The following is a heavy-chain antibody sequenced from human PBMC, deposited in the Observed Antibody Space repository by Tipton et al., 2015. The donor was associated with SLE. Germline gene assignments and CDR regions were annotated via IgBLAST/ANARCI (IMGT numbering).Heavy chain of an antibody. V-gene: IGHV3-21*01. D-gene: IGHD3-16*02. Sequence: SLRLSCAASEFTFSSYTMNWVRQAPGKGLEWVSSISPTGDYIYYADSLKGRFTISRDSAKNSLYLQMNSLRAEDTAVYYCATSGYIWGSYRYIDYWGQGTLVTVSS. CDR1: EFTFSSYT. CDR3: ATSGYIWGSYRYIDY. J-gene: IGHJ4*02. CDR2: ISPTGDYI.